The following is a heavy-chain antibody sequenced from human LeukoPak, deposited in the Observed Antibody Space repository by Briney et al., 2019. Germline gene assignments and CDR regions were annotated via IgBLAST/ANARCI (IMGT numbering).Heavy chain of an antibody. D-gene: IGHD3-22*01. V-gene: IGHV3-30-3*01. CDR1: GFTSSSYA. CDR2: ISYDGSRK. J-gene: IGHJ4*02. CDR3: ARAILVVITEIDY. Sequence: GGSLRLSCAASGFTSSSYAMHWVRQAPGKGLEWVAVISYDGSRKYYADSVKGRFTISRDNSKNTLYLQMNSLRAEDTAVYYCARAILVVITEIDYWSQGTLVTVSS.